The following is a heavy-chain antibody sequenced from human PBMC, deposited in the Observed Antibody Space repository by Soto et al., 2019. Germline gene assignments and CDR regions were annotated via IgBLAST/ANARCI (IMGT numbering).Heavy chain of an antibody. D-gene: IGHD5-12*01. CDR2: ISGSGGST. CDR3: AKDRPTRDGYNLGYFDY. J-gene: IGHJ4*02. Sequence: GGSLRLSCAASGFTFSSYAMSWVRQAPGKGLEWVSAISGSGGSTYYADSVKGRFTISRDNSKNTLYLQMNSLRAEDTAVYYCAKDRPTRDGYNLGYFDYWGQGTLVTVSS. V-gene: IGHV3-23*01. CDR1: GFTFSSYA.